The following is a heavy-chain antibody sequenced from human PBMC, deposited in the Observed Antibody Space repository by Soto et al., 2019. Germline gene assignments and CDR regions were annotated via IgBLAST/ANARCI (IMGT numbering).Heavy chain of an antibody. CDR2: IYYSGST. CDR3: ARGYCSGGSCRYSSFHAWFDP. CDR1: GGSISSGDYY. V-gene: IGHV4-30-4*01. D-gene: IGHD2-15*01. Sequence: PSETLSLTCTVSGGSISSGDYYWSWIRQPPGKGLEWIGYIYYSGSTYYNPSLKSRVTISVDTSKNQFSLKLSSVTAADTAVYYCARGYCSGGSCRYSSFHAWFDPWGQGTLVT. J-gene: IGHJ5*02.